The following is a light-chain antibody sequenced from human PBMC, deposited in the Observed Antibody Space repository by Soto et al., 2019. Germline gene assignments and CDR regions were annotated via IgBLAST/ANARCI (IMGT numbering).Light chain of an antibody. CDR1: GNINKNY. CDR2: GAS. CDR3: QHFGKSPPWP. J-gene: IGKJ1*01. Sequence: EMVLTQSPGTLALSPGERATLSCRASGNINKNYVVWYQQKGGQAPRLLLYGASTRATGIPDRFSGSGSGTDFTLIISKLEPEDFAMYYWQHFGKSPPWPFGLGTRVE. V-gene: IGKV3-20*01.